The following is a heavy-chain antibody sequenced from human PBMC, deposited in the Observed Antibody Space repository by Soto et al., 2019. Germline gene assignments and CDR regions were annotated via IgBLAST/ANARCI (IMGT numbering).Heavy chain of an antibody. CDR2: INPSGGST. V-gene: IGHV1-46*01. D-gene: IGHD4-17*01. CDR1: GYTFTSYY. J-gene: IGHJ4*02. Sequence: QEQLVQSGAEVKKPGASVKVSCKASGYTFTSYYMHWVRQAPGQGLEWMGIINPSGGSTSYAQKFQGRATMTRDTSTSTVYMELSSLRSEDTAVYYCATKTTVTTDFDYWGQGTLVTVSS. CDR3: ATKTTVTTDFDY.